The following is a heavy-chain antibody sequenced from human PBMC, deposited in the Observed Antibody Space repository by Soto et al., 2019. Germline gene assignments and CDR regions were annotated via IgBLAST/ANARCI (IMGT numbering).Heavy chain of an antibody. CDR3: AREGGSYDSGGYLIRGAFDI. D-gene: IGHD3-22*01. CDR2: IYFRGNT. V-gene: IGHV4-31*03. CDR1: GDSISRIDYY. J-gene: IGHJ3*02. Sequence: QVQLQESGPGLVKPSQTLSLTCSVSGDSISRIDYYWTWIRQHPETGLEWIGNIYFRGNTYYSPSLESRLTIAVDTSKNQFSLKLTSVTAAVTAVYYCAREGGSYDSGGYLIRGAFDIWGQGTMVTVSS.